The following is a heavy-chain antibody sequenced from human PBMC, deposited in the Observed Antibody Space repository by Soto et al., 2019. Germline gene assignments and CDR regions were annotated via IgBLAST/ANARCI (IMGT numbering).Heavy chain of an antibody. J-gene: IGHJ4*02. CDR1: GFTFSSYA. CDR2: ISGSGGST. V-gene: IGHV3-23*01. D-gene: IGHD4-17*01. CDR3: ANSYDYGGNSWDYFDY. Sequence: GESLKISCAASGFTFSSYAMSWVRQAPGKGLEWVSAISGSGGSTYYADSVKGRFTISRDNSKNTLYLQMNSLRAEDTAVYYCANSYDYGGNSWDYFDYWGQGTLVTVSS.